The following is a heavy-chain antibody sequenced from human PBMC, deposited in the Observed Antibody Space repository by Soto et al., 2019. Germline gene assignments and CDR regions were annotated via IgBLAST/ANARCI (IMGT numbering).Heavy chain of an antibody. CDR1: GFTFDDYA. Sequence: EVQLVESGGGLVQPGRSLRLSCAASGFTFDDYAMHWVRQAPGKGLEWVSGISWNSGSIGYADSVKGRFTISGDNAKNSLYLQMNSLRAEDTAVYYCAKGPVGNDAFDIWGQGTMVTVSS. V-gene: IGHV3-9*01. J-gene: IGHJ3*02. CDR3: AKGPVGNDAFDI. CDR2: ISWNSGSI. D-gene: IGHD7-27*01.